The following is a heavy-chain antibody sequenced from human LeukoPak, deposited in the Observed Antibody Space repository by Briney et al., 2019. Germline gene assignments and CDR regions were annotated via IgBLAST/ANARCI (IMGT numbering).Heavy chain of an antibody. J-gene: IGHJ6*02. Sequence: GASVKVSCKASGYTFTGYYMHWVRQAPGQGLEWMGWINPNSGGTNYAQKFQGRVTMTRDTSISTAYMELSRLRSDDTAVYYCARENIAAAGTRCYYGMDVWGQGTTVTVSS. V-gene: IGHV1-2*02. CDR3: ARENIAAAGTRCYYGMDV. D-gene: IGHD6-13*01. CDR1: GYTFTGYY. CDR2: INPNSGGT.